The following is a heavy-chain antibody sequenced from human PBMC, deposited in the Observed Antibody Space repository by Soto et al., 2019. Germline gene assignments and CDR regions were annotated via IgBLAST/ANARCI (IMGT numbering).Heavy chain of an antibody. D-gene: IGHD6-13*01. Sequence: QVQLQESGPGLVKPSQTLSLTCTVSGGSISSGGYYWSWIRQHPGKGLEWIGYIYYSGRTNYNPSLKSRVTISVDTFKNQFSLKLNSVTAADTAVYYCARVFSDSSSFFDPWGQGTLVTVSS. CDR1: GGSISSGGYY. J-gene: IGHJ5*02. V-gene: IGHV4-31*03. CDR3: ARVFSDSSSFFDP. CDR2: IYYSGRT.